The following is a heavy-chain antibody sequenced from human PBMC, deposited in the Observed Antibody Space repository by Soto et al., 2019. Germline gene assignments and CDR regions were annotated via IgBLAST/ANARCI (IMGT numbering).Heavy chain of an antibody. CDR2: ISSSSSTI. CDR1: GFTFSSYS. Sequence: GGSLRLSCAASGFTFSSYSMNWVRQAPGKGLEWVSYISSSSSTIYYADSVKGRFTISRDNAKNSLYLQMNSLRDEDTAVYYCARGVTHDYGDRFDYWGQGTLVTVSS. CDR3: ARGVTHDYGDRFDY. J-gene: IGHJ4*02. V-gene: IGHV3-48*02. D-gene: IGHD4-17*01.